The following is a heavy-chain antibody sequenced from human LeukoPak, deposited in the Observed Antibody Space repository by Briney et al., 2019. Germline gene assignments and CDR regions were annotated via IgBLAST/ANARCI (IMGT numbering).Heavy chain of an antibody. J-gene: IGHJ4*02. CDR2: ISYDGSNK. D-gene: IGHD3-3*01. V-gene: IGHV3-30*04. Sequence: PGGSLRLSSAASGFTFSSYAMHWVRQAPGKGLEWVAVISYDGSNKYYADSVKGRFTISRDNSKNTLYLQMNSLRAEDTAVYYCARPASYDFWSGYYTYFDYWGQGTLVTVSS. CDR3: ARPASYDFWSGYYTYFDY. CDR1: GFTFSSYA.